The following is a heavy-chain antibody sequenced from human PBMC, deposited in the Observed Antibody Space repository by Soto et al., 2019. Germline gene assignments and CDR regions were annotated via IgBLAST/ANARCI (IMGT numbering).Heavy chain of an antibody. D-gene: IGHD3-3*01. CDR2: MNPSNGNT. J-gene: IGHJ5*02. CDR1: GYTFTNYD. V-gene: IGHV1-8*01. Sequence: ASVKVSCKASGYTFTNYDINWVRQATGQGLEWMGWMNPSNGNTGYAQKFQGRVTMTRDTSISTAYMELSSVTAADTAVYYCARGRSSAAGFLEWFDNWFDPWGQGTLVTVSS. CDR3: ARGRSSAAGFLEWFDNWFDP.